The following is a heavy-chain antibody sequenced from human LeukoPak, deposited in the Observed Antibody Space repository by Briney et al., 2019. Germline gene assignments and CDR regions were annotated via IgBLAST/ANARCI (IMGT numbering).Heavy chain of an antibody. V-gene: IGHV3-23*01. Sequence: PGGSLRLSCVASGFTFSNYAMSWVRQAPGKGLQWVSAISAGGDKIHYAGSVKGRFTISRDNSRNTLYVQMSGLKADDTAVYYCVKNVGGNEGAYWGQGTLVTVSS. D-gene: IGHD5-12*01. CDR1: GFTFSNYA. J-gene: IGHJ4*02. CDR2: ISAGGDKI. CDR3: VKNVGGNEGAY.